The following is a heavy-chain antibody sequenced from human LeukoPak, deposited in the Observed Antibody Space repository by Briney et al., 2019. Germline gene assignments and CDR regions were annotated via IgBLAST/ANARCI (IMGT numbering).Heavy chain of an antibody. Sequence: ASVKVSCKASGYTFTDYYMHWVRQAPGQGLEWMGWINPNSGGTNYAQKFQGRVTMTRDTSISTAYMELNRLRSDDTAVYSCATALAVAGRGRSRWGQGTLVTVSS. J-gene: IGHJ4*02. CDR3: ATALAVAGRGRSR. D-gene: IGHD6-19*01. CDR2: INPNSGGT. V-gene: IGHV1-2*02. CDR1: GYTFTDYY.